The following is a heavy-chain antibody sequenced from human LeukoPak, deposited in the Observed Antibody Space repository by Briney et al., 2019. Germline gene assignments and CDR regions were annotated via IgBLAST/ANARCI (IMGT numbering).Heavy chain of an antibody. CDR1: GYTFTGYY. D-gene: IGHD6-19*01. CDR2: ISPNTGAT. J-gene: IGHJ4*02. V-gene: IGHV1-2*02. Sequence: ASVRVSCKPSGYTFTGYYLHWVRQAPGHALEWMGWISPNTGATMYAQKFQDRVTMSRDTSIDTAYLDLRSLRSDDTAVHYCARDRVGSGWPRPYYFEFWGQGTLVTVSS. CDR3: ARDRVGSGWPRPYYFEF.